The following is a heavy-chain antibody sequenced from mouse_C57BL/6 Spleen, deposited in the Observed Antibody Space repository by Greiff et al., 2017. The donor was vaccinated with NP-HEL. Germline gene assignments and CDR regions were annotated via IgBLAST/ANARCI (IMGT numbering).Heavy chain of an antibody. CDR3: AAHSSGYAVYAMDY. D-gene: IGHD3-2*02. CDR1: GFSLTSYA. Sequence: QVQLKQSGPGLVAPSQSLSITCTVSGFSLTSYAISWVRQPPGKGLEWLGVIWTGGGTNDNSAIKSRLGISKDNSKSQVVLKMNSLQTYDAAGYYCAAHSSGYAVYAMDYWGQGTSVTVSA. CDR2: IWTGGGT. V-gene: IGHV2-9-1*01. J-gene: IGHJ4*01.